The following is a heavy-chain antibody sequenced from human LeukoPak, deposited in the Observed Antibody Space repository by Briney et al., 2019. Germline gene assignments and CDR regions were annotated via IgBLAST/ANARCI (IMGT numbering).Heavy chain of an antibody. CDR1: GGSISSYY. CDR2: IYYSGST. CDR3: GRVVVTAAIDY. Sequence: SETLSLTCTVSGGSISSYYWSWIRQPPGKGLEWIGYIYYSGSTNYNPSLKSRVTISVDTSKNQFSLKLSSVTAADTAVYYCGRVVVTAAIDYWGQGTLVTVSS. J-gene: IGHJ4*02. D-gene: IGHD2-2*02. V-gene: IGHV4-59*08.